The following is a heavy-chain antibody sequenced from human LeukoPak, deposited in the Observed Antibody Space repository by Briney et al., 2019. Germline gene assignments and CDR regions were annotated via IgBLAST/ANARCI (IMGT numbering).Heavy chain of an antibody. CDR3: ARRYSSSWTQYDY. Sequence: PSETLSLTCAVYGGSFSGCYWSWIRQPPGKGLEWIGEINHSGSTNYNPSLKSRVTISVDTSKNQFSLKLSSVTAADTAVYYCARRYSSSWTQYDYWGQGTLVTVSS. V-gene: IGHV4-34*01. J-gene: IGHJ4*02. CDR1: GGSFSGCY. D-gene: IGHD6-13*01. CDR2: INHSGST.